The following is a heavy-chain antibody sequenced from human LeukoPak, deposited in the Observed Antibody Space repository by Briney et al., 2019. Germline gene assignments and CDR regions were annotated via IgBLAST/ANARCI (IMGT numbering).Heavy chain of an antibody. V-gene: IGHV4-59*01. CDR1: GGSISSYY. CDR3: ARVPSDRPFGGVIAYFDY. J-gene: IGHJ4*02. Sequence: SETLSLTCTVSGGSISSYYWSWIRQPPGKGLEWIGYIYYSGSTNYNPSLKSRVTIPVDTSKNQFSLKLSSVTAADTAVYYCARVPSDRPFGGVIAYFDYWGQGTLVTVSS. D-gene: IGHD3-16*02. CDR2: IYYSGST.